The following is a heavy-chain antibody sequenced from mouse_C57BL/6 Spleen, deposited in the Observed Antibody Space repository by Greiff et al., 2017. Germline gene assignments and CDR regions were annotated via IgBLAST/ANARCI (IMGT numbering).Heavy chain of an antibody. V-gene: IGHV5-17*01. Sequence: EVMLVESGGGLVKPGGSLKLPCAASGFTFSDYGMHWVRQAPEKGLEWVAYISSGSSTIYYADTVKGRFTISRDNAKNTLFLQMTSLRSEDTAMYYCARGYYGSSYWYFDVWGTGTTVTVSS. J-gene: IGHJ1*03. D-gene: IGHD1-1*01. CDR3: ARGYYGSSYWYFDV. CDR1: GFTFSDYG. CDR2: ISSGSSTI.